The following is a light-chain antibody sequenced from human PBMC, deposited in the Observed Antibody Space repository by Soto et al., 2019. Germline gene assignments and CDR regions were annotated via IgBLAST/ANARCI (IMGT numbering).Light chain of an antibody. CDR1: QSFNSIY. Sequence: EIVLTQSPGTLSLSPGERATLSCRASQSFNSIYLAWYQQKPGQAPRLLIYGASSRATGVPARFSGSGSGTDFTLTISRLEPEDFAVYYCQQCGSSPITFGQGTRLEIK. J-gene: IGKJ5*01. CDR2: GAS. V-gene: IGKV3-20*01. CDR3: QQCGSSPIT.